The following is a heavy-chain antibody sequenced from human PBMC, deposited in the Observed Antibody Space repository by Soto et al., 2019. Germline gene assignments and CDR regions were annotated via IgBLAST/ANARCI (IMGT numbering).Heavy chain of an antibody. V-gene: IGHV6-1*01. D-gene: IGHD3-22*01. CDR1: GDSVSSNTAA. J-gene: IGHJ6*02. CDR3: GRDRDYYDSSAYYYYFGLDV. Sequence: SQTLSLTCPISGDSVSSNTAAWNWIRQSPSRGLEWLGRTYYRSKWYNDYAESVKSRINIKSDTSKNQFSLQLNSVTPGDTAVYYCGRDRDYYDSSAYYYYFGLDVWGQGTTVTVSS. CDR2: TYYRSKWYN.